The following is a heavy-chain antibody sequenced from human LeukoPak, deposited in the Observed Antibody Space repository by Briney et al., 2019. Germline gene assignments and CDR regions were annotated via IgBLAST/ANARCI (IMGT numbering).Heavy chain of an antibody. J-gene: IGHJ4*02. CDR3: ARSGYSSSWYMF. V-gene: IGHV3-48*03. Sequence: QPGGSLRLSCAASGFTFSSYEMNWVRQAPGKGLEWVSSISSGGRTIYYADSVKGRFTISRDNAKNSLYLQMNSLRAEDTAFYYCARSGYSSSWYMFWGQGSLVTVSS. CDR1: GFTFSSYE. D-gene: IGHD6-13*01. CDR2: ISSGGRTI.